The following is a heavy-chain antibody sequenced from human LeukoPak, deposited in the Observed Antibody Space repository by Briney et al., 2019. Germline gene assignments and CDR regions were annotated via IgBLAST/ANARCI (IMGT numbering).Heavy chain of an antibody. V-gene: IGHV3-53*04. CDR3: AREVMAKRRAFDI. J-gene: IGHJ3*02. Sequence: GGSLRLSCAASGFTASSNYMSWVRQAPGKGLEWVSVIYSDDRTYYADSVKGRFAISRHTSKKTLYLQMNSLRAEDTAVYYCAREVMAKRRAFDIWGQGTVVTVSS. CDR2: IYSDDRT. D-gene: IGHD2-8*01. CDR1: GFTASSNY.